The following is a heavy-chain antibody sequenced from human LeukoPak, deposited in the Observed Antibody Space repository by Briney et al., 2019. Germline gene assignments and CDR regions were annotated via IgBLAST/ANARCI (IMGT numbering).Heavy chain of an antibody. CDR1: GFTFSSHA. D-gene: IGHD5-18*01. Sequence: PGGSLRLSCAASGFTFSSHAIHWVRQAPGKGLEWVAVIWFDGSNKYYVDSVKGRFTISRDNSKNTVYLQMDSLRAEDTAVYYCARGPKRGYSYGYYYYYGMDVWGQGTTVTVSS. J-gene: IGHJ6*02. V-gene: IGHV3-33*01. CDR2: IWFDGSNK. CDR3: ARGPKRGYSYGYYYYYGMDV.